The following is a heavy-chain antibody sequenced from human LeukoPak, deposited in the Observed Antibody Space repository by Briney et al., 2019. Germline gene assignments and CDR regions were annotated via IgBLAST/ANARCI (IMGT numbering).Heavy chain of an antibody. Sequence: SETLSLTCTVSGGSISSYYWSWIRQPPGKGLEWIGSIYYSGSTYYNPSLKSRVTISVDTSKNQFSLKLSSVTAADTAVYYCARVPVAGTGTHDAFDIWGQGTMVTVSS. V-gene: IGHV4-59*12. CDR2: IYYSGST. CDR1: GGSISSYY. D-gene: IGHD6-19*01. CDR3: ARVPVAGTGTHDAFDI. J-gene: IGHJ3*02.